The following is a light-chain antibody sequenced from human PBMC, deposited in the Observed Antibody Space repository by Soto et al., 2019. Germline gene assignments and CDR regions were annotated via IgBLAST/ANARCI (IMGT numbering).Light chain of an antibody. CDR3: CSYVGGYSYV. V-gene: IGLV2-11*01. J-gene: IGLJ1*01. Sequence: QSVLTQPRSVSGSPGQSVTVSCIGTSXDVGDYNSVSWYQQHPGKGPKLMIYDVSKRPSGVPDRFSGSKSGNTASLTISGLQAEDEADYYCCSYVGGYSYVFGIGTKFTVL. CDR2: DVS. CDR1: SXDVGDYNS.